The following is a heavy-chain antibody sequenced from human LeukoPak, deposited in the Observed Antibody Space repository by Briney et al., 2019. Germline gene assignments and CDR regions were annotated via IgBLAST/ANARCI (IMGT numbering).Heavy chain of an antibody. V-gene: IGHV4-34*01. CDR2: VSRTGST. CDR3: ARGRSNFGP. CDR1: GGSFSGYS. J-gene: IGHJ5*02. Sequence: SETLSLTCSAYGGSFSGYSWSWIRQPPGKGLEWIGEVSRTGSTNYNPSLESRVTISVDTSNNQISLRLSAVTAADTAVYYCARGRSNFGPWGQGTLVTVSS. D-gene: IGHD1-1*01.